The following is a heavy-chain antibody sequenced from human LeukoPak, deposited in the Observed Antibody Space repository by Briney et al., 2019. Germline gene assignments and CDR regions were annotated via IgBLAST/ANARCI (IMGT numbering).Heavy chain of an antibody. D-gene: IGHD2-15*01. CDR3: AKVLRRYCSGGSCYGMDV. J-gene: IGHJ6*02. CDR2: IPYDGSNK. V-gene: IGHV3-30*18. Sequence: GGSLRLSCAASGFTFSSYGMHWVRQAPGKGLEWVAVIPYDGSNKYYADSVKGRFTISRDNSKNTLYLQMNSLRAEDTAVYYCAKVLRRYCSGGSCYGMDVWGQGTTVTVSS. CDR1: GFTFSSYG.